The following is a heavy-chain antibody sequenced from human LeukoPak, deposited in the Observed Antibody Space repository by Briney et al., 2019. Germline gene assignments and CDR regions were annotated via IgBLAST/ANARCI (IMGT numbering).Heavy chain of an antibody. Sequence: KASETLSLTCTVSGGSISSYYWSWIRQPPGKGLEWIGYIYYSGSTNYNPSLKSRVTISVDTSKNQFSLKLSSVTAADTAVYYCARDKKGGWLDTHDAFDIWGQGTMVTVSS. CDR3: ARDKKGGWLDTHDAFDI. V-gene: IGHV4-59*12. CDR1: GGSISSYY. J-gene: IGHJ3*02. D-gene: IGHD6-19*01. CDR2: IYYSGST.